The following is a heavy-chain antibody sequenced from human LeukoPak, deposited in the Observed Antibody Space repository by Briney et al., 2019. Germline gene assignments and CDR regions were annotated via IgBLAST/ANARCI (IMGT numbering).Heavy chain of an antibody. CDR1: GFTFSDYY. V-gene: IGHV3-11*01. Sequence: GGSLRLSCAASGFTFSDYYMSWIRQAPGKGLEWVSYISSSGSTYYADSVKGRFTISRDNAKNSLYLQMNSLRAEDTAVYYWARVHRAFDYWGQGTLVTVSS. J-gene: IGHJ4*02. CDR3: ARVHRAFDY. CDR2: ISSSGST.